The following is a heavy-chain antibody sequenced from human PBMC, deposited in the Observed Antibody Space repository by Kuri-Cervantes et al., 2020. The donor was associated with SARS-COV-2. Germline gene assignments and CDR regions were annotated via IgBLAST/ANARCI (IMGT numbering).Heavy chain of an antibody. J-gene: IGHJ5*02. CDR1: GGSVSSGSYY. V-gene: IGHV4-61*01. Sequence: SETLSITCTVSGGSVSSGSYYWSWIRPPPGKGLERIGYIYYSGSTNYNPSLKSRVTISVDTSKNQFSLKLSSVTAADTAVYYCARMGRYCSSTSCYPNWLDPWGQGTLVTVSS. D-gene: IGHD2-2*01. CDR2: IYYSGST. CDR3: ARMGRYCSSTSCYPNWLDP.